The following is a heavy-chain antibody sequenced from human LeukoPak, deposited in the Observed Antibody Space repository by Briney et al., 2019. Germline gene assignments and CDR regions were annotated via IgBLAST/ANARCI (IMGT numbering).Heavy chain of an antibody. Sequence: ASVKVSCKASGYTFTSYGISWVRQAPGQGLEWMGWISAYNANTNFAQKLQGRVTMTTDTSTSSAYMELRSLRSDDTAVYYCARARYCSSTSCYEGYYYYYMDVWGKGTTVTVSS. CDR3: ARARYCSSTSCYEGYYYYYMDV. CDR2: ISAYNANT. J-gene: IGHJ6*03. D-gene: IGHD2-2*01. V-gene: IGHV1-18*01. CDR1: GYTFTSYG.